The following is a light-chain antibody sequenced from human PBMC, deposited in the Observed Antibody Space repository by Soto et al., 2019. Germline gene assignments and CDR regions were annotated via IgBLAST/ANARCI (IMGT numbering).Light chain of an antibody. CDR3: QSYDNSLSGHVV. J-gene: IGLJ2*01. V-gene: IGLV1-40*01. Sequence: QSVLTQPTSVSGAPGKRVTISCTGRSSNIGALYDVNWYQKLPGTAPKLLIYDNNNRPSGVPDRFSGSKSGTSASLAITGLQAEDEADYYCQSYDNSLSGHVVFGRGTKVTVL. CDR1: SSNIGALYD. CDR2: DNN.